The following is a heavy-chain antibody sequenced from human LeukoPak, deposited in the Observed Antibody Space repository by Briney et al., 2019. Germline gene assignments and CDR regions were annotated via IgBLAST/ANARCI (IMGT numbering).Heavy chain of an antibody. Sequence: PGGSLRLSCAASGFTFSSYSMNWVRQAPGKGLEWVSSISSGSSYIYYADSVKGRFTISRDNAKNSLYLQMNSLRAEDTAVYYCARVRYSSSWYGSDAFDIWGQGTMVTVSS. J-gene: IGHJ3*02. CDR1: GFTFSSYS. D-gene: IGHD6-13*01. CDR2: ISSGSSYI. CDR3: ARVRYSSSWYGSDAFDI. V-gene: IGHV3-21*01.